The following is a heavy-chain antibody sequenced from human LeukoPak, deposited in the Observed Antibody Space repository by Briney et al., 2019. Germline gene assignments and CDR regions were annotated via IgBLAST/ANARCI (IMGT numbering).Heavy chain of an antibody. V-gene: IGHV3-30*14. CDR1: GFTFSGYP. CDR3: ARAGYGDSPMDPLDY. J-gene: IGHJ4*02. CDR2: ISYDGSNK. Sequence: GGSLRLSCAASGFTFSGYPIHWVRQAPGKGLEWVAVISYDGSNKYYADSVKGRFTISRDNSKNTLYLQMNSLRAEDTAVYYCARAGYGDSPMDPLDYWGQGTLVTVSS. D-gene: IGHD4-17*01.